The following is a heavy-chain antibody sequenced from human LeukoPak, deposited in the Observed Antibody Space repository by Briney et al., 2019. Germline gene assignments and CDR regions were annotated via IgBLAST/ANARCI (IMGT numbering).Heavy chain of an antibody. CDR2: IKQDGSES. CDR1: GLTFSGYW. J-gene: IGHJ4*02. D-gene: IGHD3-9*01. Sequence: GVSLRLSCAASGLTFSGYWMGWVRQAPGKGLEWVANIKQDGSESYYVDSVKGRFTISRDNAKNSLYLQMNSLRAEDTAVYYCARAVLDILTGYEHFDYWGQGTLVTVSS. CDR3: ARAVLDILTGYEHFDY. V-gene: IGHV3-7*01.